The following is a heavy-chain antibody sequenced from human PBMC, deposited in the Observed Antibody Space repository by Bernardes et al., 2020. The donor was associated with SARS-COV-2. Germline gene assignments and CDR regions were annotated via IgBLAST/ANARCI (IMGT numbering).Heavy chain of an antibody. CDR3: AHRRPSTWEGDWFDP. CDR1: RFSLSPTGVG. Sequence: SAVTLSKPTQTLTLTCPFSRFSLSPTGVGGGWMRQPPGQALEWLAPIHWDDDKRYSPSLTSRLSITKDTSKNQVVLTMTNVDPVDTATYYCAHRRPSTWEGDWFDPWGQGTLVSVSS. CDR2: IHWDDDK. J-gene: IGHJ5*02. V-gene: IGHV2-5*02. D-gene: IGHD6-13*01.